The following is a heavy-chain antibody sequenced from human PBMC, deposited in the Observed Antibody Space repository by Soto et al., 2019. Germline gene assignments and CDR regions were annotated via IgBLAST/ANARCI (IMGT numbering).Heavy chain of an antibody. V-gene: IGHV3-21*06. CDR1: GFTFSSST. J-gene: IGHJ4*02. CDR2: ISSSSSYI. Sequence: GGSLRLSCAASGFTFSSSTMTWVRQGPGKGLEWVSSISSSSSYIYFADSLKGRFTISRDNAKNSLYLQMNSLRAEDTAVYYCARDIGEMSAVWGQGTQVTVSS. CDR3: ARDIGEMSAV. D-gene: IGHD3-10*01.